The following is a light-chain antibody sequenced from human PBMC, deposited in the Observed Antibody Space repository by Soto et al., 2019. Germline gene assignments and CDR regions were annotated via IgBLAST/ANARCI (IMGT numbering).Light chain of an antibody. CDR3: QQYYSIPFT. CDR1: QSVLYSSNNNNY. Sequence: DIVMTQSPDSLAVSLGERATINCKSSQSVLYSSNNNNYLAWYQQKPGQPPKLLIYWASTRESGVPDRFSGSGSGTDFTLTISSLQAEDVAVYYCQQYYSIPFTFGPGTKVEIK. J-gene: IGKJ3*01. CDR2: WAS. V-gene: IGKV4-1*01.